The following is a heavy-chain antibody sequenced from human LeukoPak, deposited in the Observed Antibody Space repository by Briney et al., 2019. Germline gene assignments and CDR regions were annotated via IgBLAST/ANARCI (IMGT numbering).Heavy chain of an antibody. V-gene: IGHV6-1*01. CDR2: TYYRSRWYN. D-gene: IGHD4-17*01. Sequence: SQTLSLTCAISGDSVSSNSVAWNWVRQSPSRGLEWLGRTYYRSRWYNDYAVSVKSRITINPDTSKNQFSLQLNSVTPEDTAVYYCARDHDYGDYGTYEDYWGQGTLVTVSP. CDR1: GDSVSSNSVA. CDR3: ARDHDYGDYGTYEDY. J-gene: IGHJ4*02.